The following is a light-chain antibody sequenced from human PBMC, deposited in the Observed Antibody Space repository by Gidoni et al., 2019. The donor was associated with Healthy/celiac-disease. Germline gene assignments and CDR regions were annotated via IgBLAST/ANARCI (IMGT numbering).Light chain of an antibody. Sequence: DIQMPKSPSSLSASVGDRVIITCQDSQDISNYLNWYQQKPGKAPKLLIYDASKLETGVPSRFSGSGAGTDFTFTISSLQPEDIATYYCQQYDNLPRTFGGGTKVEIK. CDR1: QDISNY. CDR3: QQYDNLPRT. CDR2: DAS. J-gene: IGKJ4*01. V-gene: IGKV1-33*01.